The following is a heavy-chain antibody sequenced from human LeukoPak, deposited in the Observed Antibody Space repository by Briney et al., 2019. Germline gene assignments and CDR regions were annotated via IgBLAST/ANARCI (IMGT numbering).Heavy chain of an antibody. Sequence: SETLSLTCTVSGGSISSYYWSWIRQPAGKGLEWMGRIYTSGSTNYNPSLKSRVTMSVDTSKNQFSLKLSSVTAADTAVYYGARDGRGVGATTGYYFDYWGQGTLVTVSS. CDR2: IYTSGST. CDR1: GGSISSYY. D-gene: IGHD1-26*01. V-gene: IGHV4-4*07. J-gene: IGHJ4*02. CDR3: ARDGRGVGATTGYYFDY.